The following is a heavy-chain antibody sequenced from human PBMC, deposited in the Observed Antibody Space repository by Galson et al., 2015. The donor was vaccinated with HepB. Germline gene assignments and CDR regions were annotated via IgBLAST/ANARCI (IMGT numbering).Heavy chain of an antibody. J-gene: IGHJ6*03. CDR1: GGSINSRNYY. Sequence: TCTVSGGSINSRNYYWSWIRQHPGEGLEWIGYIYHTGTAYYAPSLKSRVTIAVDTSKNQFSLTVSSVSVADTAVYYCARTSSGNYAKNYYYYYMDFWGQGTLVTVSS. D-gene: IGHD1-7*01. CDR3: ARTSSGNYAKNYYYYYMDF. V-gene: IGHV4-31*03. CDR2: IYHTGTA.